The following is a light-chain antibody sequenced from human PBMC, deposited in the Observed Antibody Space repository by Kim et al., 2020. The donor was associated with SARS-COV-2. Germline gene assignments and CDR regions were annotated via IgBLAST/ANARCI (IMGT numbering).Light chain of an antibody. V-gene: IGKV1-39*01. CDR3: QQSYSTPIT. CDR1: QSINIF. CDR2: AAS. Sequence: DIQMTQSPSSLSASVGDRAIITCRASQSINIFLNWYQQKPGIAPQLLLYAASSLQCGVPSRFSGSRSGTDFTLTISGLQPEDSATYFCQQSYSTPITFGQGTRVEIK. J-gene: IGKJ5*01.